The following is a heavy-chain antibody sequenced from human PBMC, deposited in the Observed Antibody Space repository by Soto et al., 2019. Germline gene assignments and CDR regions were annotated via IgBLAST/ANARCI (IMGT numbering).Heavy chain of an antibody. J-gene: IGHJ6*02. CDR3: ARDKDREQPGGNYYYALDV. V-gene: IGHV1-69*05. D-gene: IGHD1-1*01. Sequence: QVQLVQSGAEVKKPGSSVKVSCKASGDTFSSFAISWVRQAPGQGLEWMGGIITIFRTPKYAQKFQGRVTITPDEFTSTAYMELSSLRSEDTAVYYCARDKDREQPGGNYYYALDVWGQGTTVIVSS. CDR2: IITIFRTP. CDR1: GDTFSSFA.